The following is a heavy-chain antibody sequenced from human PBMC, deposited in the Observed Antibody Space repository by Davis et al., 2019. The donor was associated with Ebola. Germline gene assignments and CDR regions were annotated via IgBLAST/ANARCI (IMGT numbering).Heavy chain of an antibody. V-gene: IGHV4-59*02. Sequence: ESLKISCTVSSGSVSPFYWSWIRQSPGKGLEWIGYISSTGKTAYHPSLKSRVSMFVDTSNNQFSLSLQSVTADDTAVYYCARDGVSLDIWGQGTVVTVSS. CDR2: ISSTGKT. J-gene: IGHJ3*02. CDR1: SGSVSPFY. CDR3: ARDGVSLDI.